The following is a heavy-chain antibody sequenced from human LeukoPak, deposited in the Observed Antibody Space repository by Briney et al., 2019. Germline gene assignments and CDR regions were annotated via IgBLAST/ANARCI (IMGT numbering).Heavy chain of an antibody. Sequence: SETLSLTYAVPSDSILNDYYGGWIRQPPGKGLEWIGSINHYGTAYYNPSLKSRVIISVDTSKNQFSLKLISMPVTAAAMYNCSRAYTKYTGLAVPWGAWGQGTLITVSS. CDR3: SRAYTKYTGLAVPWGA. D-gene: IGHD6-19*01. J-gene: IGHJ5*02. V-gene: IGHV4-38-2*01. CDR2: INHYGTA. CDR1: SDSILNDYY.